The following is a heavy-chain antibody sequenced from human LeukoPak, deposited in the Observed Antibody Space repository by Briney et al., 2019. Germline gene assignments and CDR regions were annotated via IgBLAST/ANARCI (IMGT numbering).Heavy chain of an antibody. CDR3: ARTNGTYHPNNY. Sequence: SETLSLTCAVYDGSFRGYYWSWIRQPPGKGLEWIGEINHSGSTKYNPSLKSRVTISVDTSKNQFSLRLNSVTAADTAVYYCARTNGTYHPNNYWGQGTLVTVSS. J-gene: IGHJ4*02. CDR2: INHSGST. D-gene: IGHD2-8*01. CDR1: DGSFRGYY. V-gene: IGHV4-34*01.